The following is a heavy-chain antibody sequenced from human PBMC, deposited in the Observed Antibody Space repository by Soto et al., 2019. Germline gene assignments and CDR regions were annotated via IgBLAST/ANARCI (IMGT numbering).Heavy chain of an antibody. CDR2: ISYDGSNK. CDR3: AKDFLLAKKYYYYGMDV. Sequence: QVQLVESGGGVVQPGRSLRLSCAASGFTFSSYGMHWVRQAPGKGLEWVAVISYDGSNKYYADSVKGRFTISRDNSKNTLYLQMNSLRAEDTAVYYCAKDFLLAKKYYYYGMDVWGQGTTVTVSS. CDR1: GFTFSSYG. J-gene: IGHJ6*02. V-gene: IGHV3-30*18.